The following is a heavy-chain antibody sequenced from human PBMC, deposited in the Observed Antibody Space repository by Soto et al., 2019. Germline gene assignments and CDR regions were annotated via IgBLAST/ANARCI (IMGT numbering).Heavy chain of an antibody. CDR2: IYTSGST. CDR3: ARGRVYWYSSSRDNYYYGMDV. D-gene: IGHD6-13*01. V-gene: IGHV4-4*07. CDR1: GGSISGYY. J-gene: IGHJ6*02. Sequence: SETLSLGCTVPGGSISGYYWSWVRQPAGKGRGWIGRIYTSGSTNYNPSLKSRVTMSVDTSKNQFSLKLSSVTAADTAVYYCARGRVYWYSSSRDNYYYGMDVWGQGTTVTVS.